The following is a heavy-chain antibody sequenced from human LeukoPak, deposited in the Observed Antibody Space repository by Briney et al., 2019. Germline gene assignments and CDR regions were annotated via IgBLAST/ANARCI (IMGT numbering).Heavy chain of an antibody. D-gene: IGHD3-3*01. CDR2: IDPDGGST. Sequence: ASVKVSCKASGYTFTRRFLHWVRQAPGQGLEWMGIIDPDGGSTNYAQRFQGRLTMTRDTSTTTVYMELSSLRSEDTAVYYCASWADETKNGLWSGPFDYWGQGTLVTVSS. CDR1: GYTFTRRF. V-gene: IGHV1-46*01. CDR3: ASWADETKNGLWSGPFDY. J-gene: IGHJ4*02.